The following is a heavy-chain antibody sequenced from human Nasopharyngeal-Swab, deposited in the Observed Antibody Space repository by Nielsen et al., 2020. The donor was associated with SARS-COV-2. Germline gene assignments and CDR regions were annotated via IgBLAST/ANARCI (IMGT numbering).Heavy chain of an antibody. D-gene: IGHD3-3*02. CDR2: IYYSGST. CDR3: ARPSRHFWSGQDPWFDP. J-gene: IGHJ5*02. V-gene: IGHV4-39*01. CDR1: GGSISSGSYY. Sequence: SETLSLTCTVSGGSISSGSYYWGWIRQPPGKGLEWIGSIYYSGSTYYNPSLKSRVTISVDTSKNQFSLKLRSVTAADTAVYYCARPSRHFWSGQDPWFDPWGQGTLVTVSS.